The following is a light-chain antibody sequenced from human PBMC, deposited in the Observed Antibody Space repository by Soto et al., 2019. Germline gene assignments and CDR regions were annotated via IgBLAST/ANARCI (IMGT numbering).Light chain of an antibody. J-gene: IGLJ1*01. V-gene: IGLV2-14*01. CDR2: DVS. Sequence: QSALTQPASVSGSPGQSITISCTGTSGDVGGYNYVSWYQQHPGKAPKFMIYDVSNRPSGVSNRFSGSKSGNTASLTISGLQAEDEVDYYCSSYTTSNTRQIVFGTGTKVNVL. CDR1: SGDVGGYNY. CDR3: SSYTTSNTRQIV.